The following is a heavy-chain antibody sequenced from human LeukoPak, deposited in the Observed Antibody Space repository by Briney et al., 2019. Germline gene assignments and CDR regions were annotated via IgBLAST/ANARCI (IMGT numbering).Heavy chain of an antibody. V-gene: IGHV4-4*07. J-gene: IGHJ6*03. Sequence: SETLSLTCTVSGGSISSYYWSWIRQPAGKGLEWIGRIYTSGSTNYNPSLKSRVTMSVDTSKNRFSLKLSSVTAADTAVYYCARENVVVPAAIATFQNYYYYYMDVWGKGTTVTVSS. CDR2: IYTSGST. CDR1: GGSISSYY. D-gene: IGHD2-2*01. CDR3: ARENVVVPAAIATFQNYYYYYMDV.